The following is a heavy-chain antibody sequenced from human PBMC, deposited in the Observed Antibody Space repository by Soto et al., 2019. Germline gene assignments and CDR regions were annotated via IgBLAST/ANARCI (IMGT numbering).Heavy chain of an antibody. V-gene: IGHV3-30-3*01. CDR3: ARDPSRRIDDVSAWLDNRFAP. Sequence: QVQLVESGGGVVQPGRSLRLSCAASGFNFITYALHWVRQTPDKGLEWLAVISYDGSKTFYADSVKGRFIISRDNSKNTLYLQVDSLRAEDTAVYYGARDPSRRIDDVSAWLDNRFAPWGKGTLVTVSS. CDR1: GFNFITYA. J-gene: IGHJ5*02. CDR2: ISYDGSKT. D-gene: IGHD6-19*01.